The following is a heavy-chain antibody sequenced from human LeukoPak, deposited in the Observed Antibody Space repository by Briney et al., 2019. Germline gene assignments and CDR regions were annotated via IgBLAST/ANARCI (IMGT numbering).Heavy chain of an antibody. CDR1: GYTLTELS. CDR2: FDPEDGET. J-gene: IGHJ4*02. D-gene: IGHD5-24*01. CDR3: ATDIFSETATIVRLNDY. V-gene: IGHV1-24*01. Sequence: ASVKVSCKVSGYTLTELSMHWVRQAPGKGLEWMGGFDPEDGETIYAQKFQGRVTMTEDTSTDTAYMELSSLRSEDTAVYYCATDIFSETATIVRLNDYWGQGTLVTVSS.